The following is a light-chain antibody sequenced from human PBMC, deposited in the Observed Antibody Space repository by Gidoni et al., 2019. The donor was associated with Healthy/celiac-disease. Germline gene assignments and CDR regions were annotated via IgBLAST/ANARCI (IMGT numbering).Light chain of an antibody. CDR3: QQRSNWPPGRT. V-gene: IGKV3-11*01. CDR2: DAS. J-gene: IGKJ1*01. Sequence: DTVLIQSPATLSLSPGERATLSCRASQSVSNYSDWYQQKPGQIPRLLIYDASNRATGIPSRFSGSGSGTDFTLTVSSLEPEDLAVYYCQQRSNWPPGRTFGRGTKVEIK. CDR1: QSVSNY.